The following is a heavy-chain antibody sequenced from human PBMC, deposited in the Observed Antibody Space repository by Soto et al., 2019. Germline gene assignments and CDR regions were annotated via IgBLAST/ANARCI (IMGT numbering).Heavy chain of an antibody. CDR1: GFLVSTSGGG. CDR2: IYWDDDK. D-gene: IGHD6-6*01. J-gene: IGHJ5*02. V-gene: IGHV2-5*02. Sequence: CGPTLVNPTQTLTLTCTFSGFLVSTSGGGVAWIRQPPGKALVWLALIYWDDDKRYSPSLKRRLNITQATSKNQVVRTMTILRPVDTATYYCAHRHAESSIAIHKWFDPWGQGTLVTVSS. CDR3: AHRHAESSIAIHKWFDP.